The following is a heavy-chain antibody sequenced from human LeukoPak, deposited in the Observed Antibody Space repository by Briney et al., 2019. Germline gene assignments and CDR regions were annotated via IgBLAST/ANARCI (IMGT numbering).Heavy chain of an antibody. CDR3: AKDPNDYGDYFVFTHFDY. Sequence: GGSLRLSCAASGFTFSSYGMHWVRQAPGKGLEWVAFILYDGSNKYYADSVKGRFTISRDNSKNTLYLQMNSLRAEDTAVYYCAKDPNDYGDYFVFTHFDYWGQGTLVTVSS. CDR2: ILYDGSNK. J-gene: IGHJ4*02. V-gene: IGHV3-30*02. CDR1: GFTFSSYG. D-gene: IGHD4-17*01.